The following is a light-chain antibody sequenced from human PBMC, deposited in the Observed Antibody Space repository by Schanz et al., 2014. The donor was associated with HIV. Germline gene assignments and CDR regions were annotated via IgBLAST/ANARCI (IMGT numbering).Light chain of an antibody. CDR2: RNS. J-gene: IGLJ1*01. CDR3: QSYDSSLSGSDV. CDR1: SSNIGAGYD. Sequence: QSVLTQPPSVSGAPGQRVTISCTGSSSNIGAGYDVYWYQQLPGTAPKLLIYRNSRRPSGVPDRFSGSKSGTSASLTITGLRAEDEADYYCQSYDSSLSGSDVFGTGTKLTVL. V-gene: IGLV1-40*01.